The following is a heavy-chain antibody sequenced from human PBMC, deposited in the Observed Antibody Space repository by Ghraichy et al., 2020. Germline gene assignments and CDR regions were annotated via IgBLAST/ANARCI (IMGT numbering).Heavy chain of an antibody. CDR1: GGSVSSGSYY. CDR2: IYYSGST. CDR3: ARDRGRLLRYFDLGWFDP. D-gene: IGHD3-9*01. V-gene: IGHV4-61*01. Sequence: SQTLSLTCTVSGGSVSSGSYYWSWIRQPPGKGLEWIGYIYYSGSTNYNPSLKSRVTISVDTSKNQFSLKLSSVTAADTAVYYCARDRGRLLRYFDLGWFDPWGQGTLVTVSS. J-gene: IGHJ5*02.